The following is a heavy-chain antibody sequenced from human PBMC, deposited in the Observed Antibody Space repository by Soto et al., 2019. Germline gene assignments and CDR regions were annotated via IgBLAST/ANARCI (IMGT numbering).Heavy chain of an antibody. V-gene: IGHV1-8*02. CDR2: MNPNSGNT. CDR3: TRAYGAETFDF. D-gene: IGHD3-10*01. Sequence: ASVKVSCKASGYTFNNYDIHWVRQAPGHGLEWMGWMNPNSGNTGYAQDFRGRVTMTQNTAIGTTYMELSSLRSDDTATYYCTRAYGAETFDFWGQGTRVTVSS. CDR1: GYTFNNYD. J-gene: IGHJ5*01.